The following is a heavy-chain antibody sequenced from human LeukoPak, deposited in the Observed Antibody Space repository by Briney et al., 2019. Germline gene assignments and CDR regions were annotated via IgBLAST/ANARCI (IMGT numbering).Heavy chain of an antibody. CDR1: GGSISSGSYY. Sequence: SQTLSLTCTVSGGSISSGSYYWSWIRQPAGKGLEWIGRIYTSGGTNYNPSLKSRVTISVDTSKNQFSLKLSSATAADTAVYYCARDFVAGPYNWFDPWGQGTLVTDSS. D-gene: IGHD6-19*01. V-gene: IGHV4-61*02. CDR3: ARDFVAGPYNWFDP. CDR2: IYTSGGT. J-gene: IGHJ5*02.